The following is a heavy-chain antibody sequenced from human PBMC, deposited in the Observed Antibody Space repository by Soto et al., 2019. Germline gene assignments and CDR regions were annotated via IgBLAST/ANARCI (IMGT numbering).Heavy chain of an antibody. J-gene: IGHJ6*02. D-gene: IGHD3-3*01. V-gene: IGHV4-59*01. Sequence: SETLSLTCTVSGGSISSYYWSWIRQPPGKGLEWIGYIYYSGSTNYNPSLKSRVTISVDTSKNQFSLKLSSVTAADTAVYYCARGGYDFWSGYYLSYYYGMDVWGQGITVTVSS. CDR3: ARGGYDFWSGYYLSYYYGMDV. CDR1: GGSISSYY. CDR2: IYYSGST.